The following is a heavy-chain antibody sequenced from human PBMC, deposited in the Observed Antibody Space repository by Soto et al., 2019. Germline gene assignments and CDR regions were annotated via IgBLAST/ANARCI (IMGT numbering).Heavy chain of an antibody. CDR2: ISYDGSNK. V-gene: IGHV3-30*18. CDR3: AKAPLDYYYGSGSYYFDY. D-gene: IGHD3-10*01. Sequence: QVQLVESGGGVVQPGRYLRLSCAASGFTFSSYGMHWVRQAPGKGLEWVAVISYDGSNKYYADSEKGRFTIARDNSNNTLYLQMYGHRAEDTSVYYCAKAPLDYYYGSGSYYFDYWGQGTLVTVSS. J-gene: IGHJ4*02. CDR1: GFTFSSYG.